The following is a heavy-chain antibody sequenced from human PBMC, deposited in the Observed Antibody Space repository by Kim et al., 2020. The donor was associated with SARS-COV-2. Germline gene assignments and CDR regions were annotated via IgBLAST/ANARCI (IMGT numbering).Heavy chain of an antibody. CDR2: ISYDGSNK. D-gene: IGHD3-10*01. J-gene: IGHJ4*02. CDR3: SSAWTVRGNFHY. CDR1: GFTFSSYA. Sequence: GGSLRLSCAASGFTFSSYAMHWVRQAPGKGLEWVAVISYDGSNKYYAYSVKGRFTISRDNAKNTLYLQMNSLRAEDTAVYYCSSAWTVRGNFHYWGRVT. V-gene: IGHV3-30*04.